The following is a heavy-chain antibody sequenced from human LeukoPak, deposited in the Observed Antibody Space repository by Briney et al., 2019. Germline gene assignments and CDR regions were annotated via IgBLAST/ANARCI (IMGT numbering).Heavy chain of an antibody. CDR2: IWYDGSNK. V-gene: IGHV3-33*01. J-gene: IGHJ4*02. Sequence: PGRSLGLSCAASGFTFSSYGMHWVRQAPGKGLEWVAVIWYDGSNKYYADSVKGRFTISRDNSKNTLYLQMNSLRAEDTAVYYCARGRTDRAFDYWGQGTLVTVSS. D-gene: IGHD1-14*01. CDR1: GFTFSSYG. CDR3: ARGRTDRAFDY.